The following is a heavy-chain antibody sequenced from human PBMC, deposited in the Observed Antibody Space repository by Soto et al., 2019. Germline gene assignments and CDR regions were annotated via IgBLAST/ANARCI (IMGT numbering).Heavy chain of an antibody. J-gene: IGHJ3*02. D-gene: IGHD3-3*01. CDR1: GGSISSGGYY. CDR2: IYCSGST. Sequence: VQLQESGPGLVKPSQTLSLTCTVSGGSISSGGYYWRWIRQHPGKGLEWIGYIYCSGSTYYHQSLKCRVTISVDTSKNQFCLKLSSESAADTAVYYCARGSAICGAFDIWVQGTIVAASS. V-gene: IGHV4-31*03. CDR3: ARGSAICGAFDI.